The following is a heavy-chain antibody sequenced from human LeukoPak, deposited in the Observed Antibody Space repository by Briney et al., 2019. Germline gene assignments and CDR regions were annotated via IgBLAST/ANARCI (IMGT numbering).Heavy chain of an antibody. Sequence: ASVKVSCKASDYTFTSYGISWVRQAPGQGLEWMGWISVYNGNTNYAQKLQGRVTMTTDTSTSTAYMELRSLRSEDTAVYYCATSPYSSGGYYYYYMDVWGKGTTVTISS. CDR3: ATSPYSSGGYYYYYMDV. CDR2: ISVYNGNT. J-gene: IGHJ6*03. CDR1: DYTFTSYG. V-gene: IGHV1-18*01. D-gene: IGHD6-19*01.